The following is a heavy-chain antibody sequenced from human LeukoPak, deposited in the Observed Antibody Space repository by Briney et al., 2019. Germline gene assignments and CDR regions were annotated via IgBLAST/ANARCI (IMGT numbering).Heavy chain of an antibody. CDR2: ISNSGDAT. CDR1: GFTFSNYA. Sequence: GGSLRLSCAASGFTFSNYAMSWVRQAPGKGLEWVSTISNSGDATYYADSVKGRFTISRDNSKNTLLLQMNSLRAEDTAVYYCVRDGVGAPPFDYWGQGVLVTVSS. V-gene: IGHV3-23*01. J-gene: IGHJ4*02. D-gene: IGHD1-26*01. CDR3: VRDGVGAPPFDY.